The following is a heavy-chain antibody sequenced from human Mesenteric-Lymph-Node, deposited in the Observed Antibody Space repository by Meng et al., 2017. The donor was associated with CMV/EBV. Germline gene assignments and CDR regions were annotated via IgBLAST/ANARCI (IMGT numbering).Heavy chain of an antibody. Sequence: SETLSLTCTVSGGSISSSSYYWGWIRQPPGKGLEWIGSIYYSGSTYYNPSLESRVTISVDTSNNRFSLKLISVTAADTAVYYCARDRDSAPIGGVDVWGQGTTVTVSS. J-gene: IGHJ6*02. V-gene: IGHV4-39*07. CDR2: IYYSGST. CDR3: ARDRDSAPIGGVDV. D-gene: IGHD3-22*01. CDR1: GGSISSSSYY.